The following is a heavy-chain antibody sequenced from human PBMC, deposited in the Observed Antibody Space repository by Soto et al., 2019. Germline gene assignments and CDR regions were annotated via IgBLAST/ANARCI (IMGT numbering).Heavy chain of an antibody. D-gene: IGHD3-22*01. J-gene: IGHJ5*02. Sequence: WLRQAPGKGLEWISYISSSGNTIYYADSVKGRFTISRDNAKSSLYLQMNSLRAEDTAVYYCARGVYDSNGYSYPWGQGTLVIVSS. CDR2: ISSSGNTI. V-gene: IGHV3-48*03. CDR3: ARGVYDSNGYSYP.